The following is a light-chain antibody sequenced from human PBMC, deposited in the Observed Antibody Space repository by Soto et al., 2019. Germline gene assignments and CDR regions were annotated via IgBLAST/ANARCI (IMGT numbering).Light chain of an antibody. CDR3: SSYTSSSSYV. CDR2: EVS. Sequence: XSALTQPASVSGSPGQSITISCTGTSSDVGGYNYVSWYQQHPGKAPKLMIYEVSNRPSGVSNRFSGSKSGNTASLTISGLQAEDEADYYCSSYTSSSSYVFGTGTKVTVL. J-gene: IGLJ1*01. V-gene: IGLV2-14*01. CDR1: SSDVGGYNY.